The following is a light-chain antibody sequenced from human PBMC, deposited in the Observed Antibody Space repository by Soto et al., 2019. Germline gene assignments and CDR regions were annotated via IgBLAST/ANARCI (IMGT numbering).Light chain of an antibody. V-gene: IGKV3D-15*01. Sequence: EIVMTQSPATLSVSPGERSTLSCMASQSVNSNYLAWYQQKPGQAPRLLIYGISKRATDIPDRFSGSGSGTEFTLTISSLQPEDFATYYCQQHGQWPITFGQGTRLDIK. CDR2: GIS. CDR1: QSVNSN. J-gene: IGKJ5*01. CDR3: QQHGQWPIT.